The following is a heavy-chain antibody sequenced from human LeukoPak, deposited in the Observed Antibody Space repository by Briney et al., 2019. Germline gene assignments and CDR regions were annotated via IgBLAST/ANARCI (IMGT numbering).Heavy chain of an antibody. Sequence: PSETLSLTCTVSGGSISSGDYYWSWIRQPPGKGLEWIGYIYYSGSTYYNPSLKSRVTISVDTSKNQFSLKLSSVTAADTVVYYCARHYGSGSYFGYWGQGTLVTVSS. V-gene: IGHV4-30-4*01. J-gene: IGHJ4*02. CDR3: ARHYGSGSYFGY. CDR2: IYYSGST. D-gene: IGHD3-10*01. CDR1: GGSISSGDYY.